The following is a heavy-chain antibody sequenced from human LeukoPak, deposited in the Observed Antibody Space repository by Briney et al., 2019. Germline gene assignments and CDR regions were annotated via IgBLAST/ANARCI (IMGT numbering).Heavy chain of an antibody. Sequence: ASVKVSCKASGYTFTGYYMHWVRQAPGQGLEWMGWINSNSGGTNYAQKFQGRVTMTRDTSISTAYMELSRLRSDDTAVYYCARGLYYYDSSGYSPFDYWGQGTLATVSS. J-gene: IGHJ4*02. D-gene: IGHD3-22*01. CDR2: INSNSGGT. CDR3: ARGLYYYDSSGYSPFDY. CDR1: GYTFTGYY. V-gene: IGHV1-2*02.